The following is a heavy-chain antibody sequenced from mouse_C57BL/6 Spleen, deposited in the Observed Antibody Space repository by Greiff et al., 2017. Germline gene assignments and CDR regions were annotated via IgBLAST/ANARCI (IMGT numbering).Heavy chain of an antibody. Sequence: EVMLVESGGGLVKPGGSLKLSCAASGFTFSDYGMHWVRQAPEKGLEWVAYISSGSSTIYYADTVKGRFTISRDNAKNTLFLQMTSLRAEDTAMYYCAEGGLRRGDYYAMDYWGQGTSVTVSS. J-gene: IGHJ4*01. CDR3: AEGGLRRGDYYAMDY. D-gene: IGHD2-4*01. V-gene: IGHV5-17*01. CDR2: ISSGSSTI. CDR1: GFTFSDYG.